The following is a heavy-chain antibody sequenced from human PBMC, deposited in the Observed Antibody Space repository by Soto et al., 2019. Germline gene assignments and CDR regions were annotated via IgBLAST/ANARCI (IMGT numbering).Heavy chain of an antibody. D-gene: IGHD3-22*01. CDR1: GYTFTSYD. Sequence: QVQLVQSGAEVKKPGASVKVSCKASGYTFTSYDINWVRQATGQGLEWMGWMNPNSGNTGYAQKFQGRVTMTRNTSISTAYMELSSLRSEDTAVYYCARIPYDSSGYLYGMDVWGQGTTVTVSS. V-gene: IGHV1-8*01. CDR3: ARIPYDSSGYLYGMDV. CDR2: MNPNSGNT. J-gene: IGHJ6*02.